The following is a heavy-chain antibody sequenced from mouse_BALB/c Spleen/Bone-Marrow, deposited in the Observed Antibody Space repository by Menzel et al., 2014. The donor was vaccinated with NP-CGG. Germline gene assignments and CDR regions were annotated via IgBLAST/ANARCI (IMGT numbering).Heavy chain of an antibody. CDR1: GFTFSSFG. CDR3: ARSRGNYLYYAMDY. J-gene: IGHJ4*01. CDR2: ISSGSSTI. D-gene: IGHD2-1*01. Sequence: EVMLVESGGGLVQPGGSRKLSCAASGFTFSSFGMHWVRQAPEKGLEWVAYISSGSSTIYYADTVKGRSTISRDNPKNTLFLQMTSLRSEDTAMYYCARSRGNYLYYAMDYWGQGTSVTVSS. V-gene: IGHV5-17*02.